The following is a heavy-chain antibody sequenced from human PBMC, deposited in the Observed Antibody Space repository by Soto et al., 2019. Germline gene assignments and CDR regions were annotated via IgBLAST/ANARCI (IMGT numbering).Heavy chain of an antibody. CDR1: GFTFSSYA. V-gene: IGHV3-23*01. D-gene: IGHD6-13*01. Sequence: PGGSLRLSCAASGFTFSSYAMNWVRQAPGKGLEWVSAISGSGGSTYYADSVKGRFTISRDNFRNKLFLQMNSLRAEDTAVYYCAKGDGSTSWYYGDWLDPWGQGTLVTVSS. CDR2: ISGSGGST. CDR3: AKGDGSTSWYYGDWLDP. J-gene: IGHJ5*02.